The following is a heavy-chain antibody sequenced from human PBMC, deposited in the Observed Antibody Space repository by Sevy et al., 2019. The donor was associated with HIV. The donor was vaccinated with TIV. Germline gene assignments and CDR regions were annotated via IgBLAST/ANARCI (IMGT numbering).Heavy chain of an antibody. Sequence: GGSLRLSCAASGFTFSSYSMNWVRQAPGKGLEWVSSISSSSSYIYYADSVKGRFTISRDNAKNSLYLQMNSLRAEDTAVYSCAREDNRSEIAVAGTLDYWGHGTLVTVSS. V-gene: IGHV3-21*01. CDR2: ISSSSSYI. D-gene: IGHD6-19*01. CDR1: GFTFSSYS. J-gene: IGHJ4*01. CDR3: AREDNRSEIAVAGTLDY.